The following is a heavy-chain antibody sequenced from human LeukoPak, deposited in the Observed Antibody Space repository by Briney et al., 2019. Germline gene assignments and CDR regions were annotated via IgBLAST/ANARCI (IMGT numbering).Heavy chain of an antibody. D-gene: IGHD5-18*01. CDR1: GGTFSSYA. CDR3: ARDGRGYSYGNFDY. V-gene: IGHV1-69*13. CDR2: IIPIFGTA. J-gene: IGHJ4*02. Sequence: VASVKVSCKASGGTFSSYAISWVRQAPGQGLEWMGGIIPIFGTANYAQKFQGRVTITADESTSTAYMELSGLRSEDTAVYYCARDGRGYSYGNFDYWGQGTLVTVSS.